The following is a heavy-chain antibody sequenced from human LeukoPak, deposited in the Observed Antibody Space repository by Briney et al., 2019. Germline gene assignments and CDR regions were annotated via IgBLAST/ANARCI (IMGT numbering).Heavy chain of an antibody. CDR3: ARLAAVPG. V-gene: IGHV1-2*02. D-gene: IGHD6-19*01. Sequence: ASVKVSCKASGYTFTGYDLHWVRQAPGQGLEWMGGIHPNSGGTNYAQKFQGSVTMTRDTSISTAYMELSSLRSDDTAVYYCARLAAVPGWGQGTLVNVSS. J-gene: IGHJ1*01. CDR1: GYTFTGYD. CDR2: IHPNSGGT.